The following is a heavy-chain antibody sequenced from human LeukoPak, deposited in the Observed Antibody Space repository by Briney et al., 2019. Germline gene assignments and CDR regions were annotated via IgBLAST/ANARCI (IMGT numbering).Heavy chain of an antibody. CDR2: ISGSGGST. D-gene: IGHD3-22*01. V-gene: IGHV3-23*01. CDR3: AKGSGDYYDSSGYPDY. CDR1: PFTFSSYT. Sequence: PGGSLRLSCAASPFTFSSYTLNWVRQAPGKGLEWVSAISGSGGSTYYADSVKGRFTISRDNSKNTLYLQMNSLRAEDTAVYYCAKGSGDYYDSSGYPDYWGQGTLVTVSS. J-gene: IGHJ4*02.